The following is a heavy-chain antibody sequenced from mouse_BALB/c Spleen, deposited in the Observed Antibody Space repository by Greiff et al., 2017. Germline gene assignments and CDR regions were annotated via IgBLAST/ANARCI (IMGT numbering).Heavy chain of an antibody. D-gene: IGHD1-1*01. CDR1: GYTFTDYA. Sequence: VQLQQSGPELVRPGESVKISCKGSGYTFTDYAMHWVKQSHAKSLEWIGVISIYYDNTNYNQKFKCKATMTVDKSSSTAYMQLSSLTSEDSAVYYCARADYGSSGSVAYWGRGTLVTVSA. CDR3: ARADYGSSGSVAY. CDR2: ISIYYDNT. J-gene: IGHJ3*01. V-gene: IGHV1-67*01.